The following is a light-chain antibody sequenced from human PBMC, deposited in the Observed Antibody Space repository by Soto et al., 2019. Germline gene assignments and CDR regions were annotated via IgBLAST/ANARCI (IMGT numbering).Light chain of an antibody. CDR1: QSVTTR. Sequence: IVLTQSPGTLSLSPGERVTLSCRASQSVTTRLAWYQHKPGQAPTLLFYGASNRATAIPDRFSGSGFGTDFTLTITRLEPEDFAVYYCQQYGDSPQTFGPGTKVDI. V-gene: IGKV3-20*01. J-gene: IGKJ1*01. CDR3: QQYGDSPQT. CDR2: GAS.